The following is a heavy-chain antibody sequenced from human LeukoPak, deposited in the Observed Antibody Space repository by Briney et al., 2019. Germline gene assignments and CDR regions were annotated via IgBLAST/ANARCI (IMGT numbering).Heavy chain of an antibody. D-gene: IGHD3-22*01. Sequence: QPGGSLRLSCAASGFTFSSYAMSWVRQAPGKGLEWVSAINGSGGSTYYADSVKGRFTISRDNSKNTLYLQMNSLRAEDTAVYYCAKDQIVVVTAPFDYWGQGTLVTVSS. J-gene: IGHJ4*02. CDR2: INGSGGST. CDR3: AKDQIVVVTAPFDY. CDR1: GFTFSSYA. V-gene: IGHV3-23*01.